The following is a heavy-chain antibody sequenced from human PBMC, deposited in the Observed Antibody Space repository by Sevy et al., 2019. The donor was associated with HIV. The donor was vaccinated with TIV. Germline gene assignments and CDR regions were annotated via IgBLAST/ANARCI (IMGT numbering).Heavy chain of an antibody. J-gene: IGHJ4*02. CDR3: AKDVPRDFWSAYSPGYFDY. V-gene: IGHV3-23*01. CDR2: ISSNGLST. Sequence: GGSLRLSCAVSGFRFDYYAMTWVRQAPGKGPEWVSTISSNGLSTYTDSVKGRFTIFRDNFKNTLYLQMNSLRVEDTAVYFCAKDVPRDFWSAYSPGYFDYWGQGSLVTVSS. D-gene: IGHD3-3*01. CDR1: GFRFDYYA.